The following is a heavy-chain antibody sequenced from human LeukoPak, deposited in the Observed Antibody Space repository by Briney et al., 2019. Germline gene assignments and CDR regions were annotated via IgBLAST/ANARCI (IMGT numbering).Heavy chain of an antibody. CDR2: ISAYNGNI. D-gene: IGHD2-2*01. CDR1: GYTFTSYG. V-gene: IGHV1-18*01. Sequence: ASVKVSCKASGYTFTSYGISWARQAPGQGLEWLGWISAYNGNIKYAQKLQGRVTMTTDTSTSTAYMELRSLRSDDTAVYYCARVLPGYCYSTSCYAFEYWGQGTLVTVSS. J-gene: IGHJ4*02. CDR3: ARVLPGYCYSTSCYAFEY.